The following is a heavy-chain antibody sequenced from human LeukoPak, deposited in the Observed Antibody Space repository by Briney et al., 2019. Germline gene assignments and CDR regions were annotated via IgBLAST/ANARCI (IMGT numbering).Heavy chain of an antibody. CDR3: ARSTRPNNSSGKYNTSYYYGMDV. CDR2: ISSSSSYI. CDR1: GFTFSSYA. V-gene: IGHV3-21*01. D-gene: IGHD3-10*01. J-gene: IGHJ6*02. Sequence: GGSLRLSCSASGFTFSSYAMHWVRQAPGKGLEWVSSISSSSSYIYYADSEKGRFTISRDNAKNSLYLQMNSLRAEDTAVFYCARSTRPNNSSGKYNTSYYYGMDVWGQGNTVTVSS.